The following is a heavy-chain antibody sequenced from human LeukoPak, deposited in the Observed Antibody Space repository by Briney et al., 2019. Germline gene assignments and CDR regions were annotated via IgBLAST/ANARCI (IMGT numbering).Heavy chain of an antibody. V-gene: IGHV3-30*02. CDR1: GFTFSSYG. J-gene: IGHJ4*02. D-gene: IGHD3-3*01. CDR2: IRYDGSNK. CDR3: AKDPNPYYDFWSGYYTNYFDY. Sequence: GGSLRLSCAASGFTFSSYGMHWVRQAPGKGLEWVAFIRYDGSNKYYADSVKGRFTISRDNSKNTLYLQMNSLRAEDTAVYYCAKDPNPYYDFWSGYYTNYFDYSGQGTLVTVSS.